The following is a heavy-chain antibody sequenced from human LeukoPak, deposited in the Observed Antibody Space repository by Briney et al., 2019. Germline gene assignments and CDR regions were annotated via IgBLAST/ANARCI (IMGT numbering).Heavy chain of an antibody. CDR2: IYHSGST. D-gene: IGHD3-3*01. CDR3: ARHQYDFWSGYPDY. Sequence: SETLSLTCAVSGYSISSGYYWGWIRQPPGKGLEWSGSIYHSGSTYYNPSLKSRVTISVDTSKNQFSLKLSSVTAADTAVYYCARHQYDFWSGYPDYWGQGTLVTVSS. J-gene: IGHJ4*02. V-gene: IGHV4-38-2*01. CDR1: GYSISSGYY.